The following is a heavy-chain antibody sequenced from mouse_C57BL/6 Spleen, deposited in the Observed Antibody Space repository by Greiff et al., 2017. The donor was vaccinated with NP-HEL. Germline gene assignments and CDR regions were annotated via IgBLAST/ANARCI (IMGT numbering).Heavy chain of an antibody. CDR2: IYPRDGST. J-gene: IGHJ4*01. CDR3: ARTYSNYEGYYAMDY. Sequence: QVQLQQSDAELVKPGASVKISCKVSGYTFTDHTIHWMKHRPEQGLEWIGYIYPRDGSTKYNEKFKGKATLTADKSSSTAYMQLNSLTSEDSAVYFCARTYSNYEGYYAMDYWGQGTSVTVSS. D-gene: IGHD2-5*01. CDR1: GYTFTDHT. V-gene: IGHV1-78*01.